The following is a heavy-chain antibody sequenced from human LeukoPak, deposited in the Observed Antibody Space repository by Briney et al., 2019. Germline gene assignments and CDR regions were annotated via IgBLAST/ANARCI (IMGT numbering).Heavy chain of an antibody. V-gene: IGHV3-23*01. D-gene: IGHD2-15*01. J-gene: IGHJ4*02. CDR1: GLTFRNYA. CDR3: AKGSGSSCYSPCDY. Sequence: GGSLRLSCAASGLTFRNYAMSWDRQAPGKGLEWVSVICANDGNTYYADAVKGRFTISRDNSKDTLYLQMDSLRAEDTAVYYCAKGSGSSCYSPCDYWGQGILVTVSP. CDR2: ICANDGNT.